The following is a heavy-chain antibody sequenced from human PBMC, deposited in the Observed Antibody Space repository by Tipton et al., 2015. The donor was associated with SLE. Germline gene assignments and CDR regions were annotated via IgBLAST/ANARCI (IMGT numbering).Heavy chain of an antibody. CDR3: ARHTKLHGNYDSSGYVDY. CDR1: GGSISSHY. CDR2: IYYSGST. J-gene: IGHJ4*02. D-gene: IGHD3-22*01. V-gene: IGHV4-59*11. Sequence: TLSLTCTVSGGSISSHYWSWIRQPPGKGLEWIGYIYYSGSTNYNPSLKSRVTISVDTSKNQFSLKLSSVTAADTAVYYCARHTKLHGNYDSSGYVDYWGQGTLVTVSS.